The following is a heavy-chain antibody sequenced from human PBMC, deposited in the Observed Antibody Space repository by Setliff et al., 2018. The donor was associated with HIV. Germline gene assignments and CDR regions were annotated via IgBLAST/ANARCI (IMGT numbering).Heavy chain of an antibody. Sequence: GESLKISCAASGFTFSSYSMNWVRQAPGKGLEWVSSISSSSSYISYADSVKGRFTISRDNAKNSLYLQMNSLRAEDRAVYYCARVTRSSWYYFDYWGQGTLVTGS. CDR3: ARVTRSSWYYFDY. CDR1: GFTFSSYS. CDR2: ISSSSSYI. D-gene: IGHD6-13*01. J-gene: IGHJ4*02. V-gene: IGHV3-21*01.